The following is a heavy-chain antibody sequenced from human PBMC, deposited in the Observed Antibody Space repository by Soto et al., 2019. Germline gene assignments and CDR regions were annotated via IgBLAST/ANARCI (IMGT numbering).Heavy chain of an antibody. J-gene: IGHJ3*02. CDR1: GFTFSSYG. Sequence: HPGGSLRLSCAASGFTFSSYGMHWVRQAPGKGLEWVAVISYDGSNKYCADSVKGRFTISRDNSKNTLYLQMNSLRAEDTAVYYCAKVRPFSSGYYYEPDAFDIWGQVTIVTV. D-gene: IGHD3-22*01. CDR2: ISYDGSNK. V-gene: IGHV3-30*18. CDR3: AKVRPFSSGYYYEPDAFDI.